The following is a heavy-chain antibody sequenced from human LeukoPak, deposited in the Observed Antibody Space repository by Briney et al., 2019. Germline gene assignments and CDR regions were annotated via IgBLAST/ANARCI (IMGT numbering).Heavy chain of an antibody. CDR1: GFTFSDYY. Sequence: GGSLRLSCAASGFTFSDYYMSWIRQAPGKGLEWLSYISRSGSHTPYADSVKGRFTISRDNAKNSLSLELNSLRVDDTAIYYCARVGSTAEAGTPDYWGQGTLVTVSS. CDR3: ARVGSTAEAGTPDY. CDR2: ISRSGSHT. V-gene: IGHV3-11*06. D-gene: IGHD6-13*01. J-gene: IGHJ4*02.